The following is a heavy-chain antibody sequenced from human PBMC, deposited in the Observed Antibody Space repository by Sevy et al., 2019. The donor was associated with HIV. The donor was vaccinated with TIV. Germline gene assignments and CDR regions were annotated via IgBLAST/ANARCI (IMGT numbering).Heavy chain of an antibody. CDR1: GFTFSNYW. CDR2: INSVGSTT. D-gene: IGHD1-26*01. J-gene: IGHJ4*02. Sequence: GGSLRLSCAASGFTFSNYWMNWVRQVPGKGLVWVTGINSVGSTTRYADSVKGRFTISRDNAKNMLYLQMNSLRAEDTAVYYCARDLYSGSVPADYWGQRTLVTVSS. CDR3: ARDLYSGSVPADY. V-gene: IGHV3-74*01.